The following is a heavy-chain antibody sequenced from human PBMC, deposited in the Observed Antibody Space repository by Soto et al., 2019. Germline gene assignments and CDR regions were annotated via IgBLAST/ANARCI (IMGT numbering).Heavy chain of an antibody. J-gene: IGHJ6*02. Sequence: QITLKESGPTLVKPTQTLTLTCTFSAFSLSTGGVGVGWIRQPPGRALECLALINWDDDKRYSPSLRSRLTITKDTSKNQVVLTMTNMDPVDTATYYCIQSRCGGDCLQSYASYYYYGMDVWGQGTTVTVSS. V-gene: IGHV2-5*02. CDR1: AFSLSTGGVG. CDR3: IQSRCGGDCLQSYASYYYYGMDV. D-gene: IGHD2-21*02. CDR2: INWDDDK.